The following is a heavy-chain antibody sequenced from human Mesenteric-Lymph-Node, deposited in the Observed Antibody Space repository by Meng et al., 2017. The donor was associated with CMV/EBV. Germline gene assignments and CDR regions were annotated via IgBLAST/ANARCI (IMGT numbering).Heavy chain of an antibody. CDR1: GGTFTNYA. J-gene: IGHJ5*02. D-gene: IGHD2/OR15-2a*01. Sequence: SVKVSCKASGGTFTNYAINWVRQAPGQGLEWMGGIIPILDIADYAQKLQDRVTIAADTSTSTAYMELSSLSSGDTAVYCCATSSYCDSGACLNTFYWFDPWGQGTLVTVSS. CDR2: IIPILDIA. V-gene: IGHV1-69*10. CDR3: ATSSYCDSGACLNTFYWFDP.